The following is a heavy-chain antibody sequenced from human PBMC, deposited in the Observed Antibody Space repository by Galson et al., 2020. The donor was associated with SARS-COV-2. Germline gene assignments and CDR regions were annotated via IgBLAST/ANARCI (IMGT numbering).Heavy chain of an antibody. CDR3: ARRGYYWGDAFDI. D-gene: IGHD3-22*01. V-gene: IGHV4-39*01. Sequence: SETLSLTCTVSGGSISSSSYYWGWIRQPPGKGLEWIGSIYYSGSTYYNPSLKSRVTISVDTSKNQFSLKLSSVTAADTAVYYCARRGYYWGDAFDIWGQGTMVTVSS. J-gene: IGHJ3*02. CDR1: GGSISSSSYY. CDR2: IYYSGST.